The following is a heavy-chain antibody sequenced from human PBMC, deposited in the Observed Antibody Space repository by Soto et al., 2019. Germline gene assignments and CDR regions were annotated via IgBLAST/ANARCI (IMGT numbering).Heavy chain of an antibody. D-gene: IGHD1-1*01. J-gene: IGHJ6*03. CDR3: ASGKYHWNDGYYYYYMDV. CDR2: IYSGGST. CDR1: GFTVSSNY. V-gene: IGHV3-53*04. Sequence: EVQLVESGGGLVQPGGSLRLSCAASGFTVSSNYMSWVRQAPGKGLEWVSVIYSGGSTYYAGSVKGRFTISRHNSKNTLYLQMNILRAEDTAVYYCASGKYHWNDGYYYYYMDVWGKGATVTVSS.